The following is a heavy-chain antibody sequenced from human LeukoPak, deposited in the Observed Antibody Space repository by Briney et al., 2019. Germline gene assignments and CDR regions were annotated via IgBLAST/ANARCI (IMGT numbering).Heavy chain of an antibody. CDR2: ISYDGSSN. V-gene: IGHV3-30*18. J-gene: IGHJ3*02. D-gene: IGHD6-13*01. Sequence: GGSLRLFCAASGFSVSDNSMTWFRQAPGKGLEWVAVISYDGSSNYYADSVKGRFTISRDNSKNTLYLQLNSLRAEDTAVYYCAKGRMVAAAPNGFYIWGQGTMVTVTS. CDR3: AKGRMVAAAPNGFYI. CDR1: GFSVSDNS.